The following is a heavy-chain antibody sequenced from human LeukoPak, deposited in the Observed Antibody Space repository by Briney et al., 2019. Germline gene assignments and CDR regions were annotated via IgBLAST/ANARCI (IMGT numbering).Heavy chain of an antibody. CDR1: GGSISSGGYP. CDR2: IDHSGST. D-gene: IGHD3-22*01. CDR3: ARGDYYDSSGYYYFDY. Sequence: PSEILSLTCAVSGGSISSGGYPWSWIQQPPGKGLEWIGYIDHSGSTYYNPSLKSRVTISVDRSKNQFSLKLSSVTAADTAVYYCARGDYYDSSGYYYFDYWGQGTLVTVSS. J-gene: IGHJ4*02. V-gene: IGHV4-30-2*01.